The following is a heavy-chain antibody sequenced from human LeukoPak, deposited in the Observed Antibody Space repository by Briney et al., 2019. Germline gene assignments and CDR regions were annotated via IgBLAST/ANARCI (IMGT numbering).Heavy chain of an antibody. D-gene: IGHD6-6*01. CDR1: GYTFTAYY. J-gene: IGHJ4*02. V-gene: IGHV1-2*06. CDR3: ARDDSSSPNSY. Sequence: ASVKVSCKASGYTFTAYYMHWVRQAPGQGLEWMGRTNPNRGGTNYAQKFQGRVTMTRDTSISTAYMELSRLRSDDTAVYYCARDDSSSPNSYWGQGTLVIVSS. CDR2: TNPNRGGT.